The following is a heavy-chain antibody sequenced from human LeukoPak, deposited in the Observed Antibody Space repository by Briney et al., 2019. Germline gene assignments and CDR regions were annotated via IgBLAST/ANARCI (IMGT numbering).Heavy chain of an antibody. D-gene: IGHD4-17*01. CDR3: TTVTPEGDAFDI. Sequence: ASVKVSCKASGYTFTSYGISWVRQAPGQGLEWMGWINPNSGGTNYAQKFQGRVTMTRDTSISTAYMELSRLRSDDTAVYYCTTVTPEGDAFDIWGQGTMVTVSS. CDR1: GYTFTSYG. V-gene: IGHV1-2*02. J-gene: IGHJ3*02. CDR2: INPNSGGT.